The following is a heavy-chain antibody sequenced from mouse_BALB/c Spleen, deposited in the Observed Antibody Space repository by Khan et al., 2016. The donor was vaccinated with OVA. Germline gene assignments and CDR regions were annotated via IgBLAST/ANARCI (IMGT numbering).Heavy chain of an antibody. V-gene: IGHV1-9*01. J-gene: IGHJ3*01. D-gene: IGHD6-1*01. CDR2: ILPGSGST. CDR3: ARSDNGY. Sequence: QVQLKESGTELMKPGASVKISCKASGYKFSNYWIEWVKQRPGHGLEWIGEILPGSGSTKYNDKFKGKATFTADTSSNTAYMQLNSLTSEDSACYDWARSDNGYCAQGTLVTVSA. CDR1: GYKFSNYW.